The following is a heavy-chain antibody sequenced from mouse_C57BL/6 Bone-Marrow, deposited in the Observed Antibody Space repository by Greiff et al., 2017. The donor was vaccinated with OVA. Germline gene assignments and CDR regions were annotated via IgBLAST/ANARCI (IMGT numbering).Heavy chain of an antibody. D-gene: IGHD2-2*01. V-gene: IGHV5-17*01. J-gene: IGHJ1*03. CDR3: ALWFHWYFDV. Sequence: EVMLVESGGGLVKPGGSLKLSCAASGFTFSDDGMHWVRQAPEKGLEWVAYISSGSSTIYYADTVKGRFTISRDNAKNTLFLQMTSLRSEDTAMYYCALWFHWYFDVWGTGTTVTVSS. CDR2: ISSGSSTI. CDR1: GFTFSDDG.